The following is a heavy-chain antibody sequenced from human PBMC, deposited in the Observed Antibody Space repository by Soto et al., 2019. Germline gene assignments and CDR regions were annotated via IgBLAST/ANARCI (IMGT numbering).Heavy chain of an antibody. J-gene: IGHJ4*02. V-gene: IGHV1-18*01. CDR1: GYTFTSYG. D-gene: IGHD5-12*01. Sequence: ASVKVSCKASGYTFTSYGISWVRQAPGQGLEWMGWISAYNGNTNYAQKLQGRVTMTTDTSTSTAYMELRSLRSDDTAVYYCARDLGGYSGYDSENYFEYWGQGTLVTVSS. CDR2: ISAYNGNT. CDR3: ARDLGGYSGYDSENYFEY.